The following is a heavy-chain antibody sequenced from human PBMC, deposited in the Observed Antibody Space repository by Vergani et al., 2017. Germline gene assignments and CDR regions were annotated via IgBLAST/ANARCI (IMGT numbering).Heavy chain of an antibody. V-gene: IGHV3-23*01. CDR2: ISGSGGST. CDR1: GFTFSSYA. Sequence: EVQLLESGGGLVQPGGSLRLSCAASGFTFSSYAMSWVRQAPGKGLEWVSAISGSGGSTYYADSVKGRFTISRDNSKNTLYLQMNSLRAEDTAVYYCARGATIVVVTAISHGGPYYFDYWGQGTLVTVSS. CDR3: ARGATIVVVTAISHGGPYYFDY. D-gene: IGHD2-21*02. J-gene: IGHJ4*02.